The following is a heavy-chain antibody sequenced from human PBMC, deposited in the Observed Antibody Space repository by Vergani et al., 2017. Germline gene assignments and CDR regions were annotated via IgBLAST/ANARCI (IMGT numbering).Heavy chain of an antibody. CDR3: ASGGHGSENGGALQL. CDR2: IYPGDSEV. J-gene: IGHJ3*01. D-gene: IGHD3-10*01. CDR1: GYIFSKFW. Sequence: EKQLVQSGSETKKPGESLKISCPAFGYIFSKFWIGWVRQRPGRGLEWMGIIYPGDSEVKSNPTFRGQVIFSVDTSVNTAYLQWRGLQASDTATYFCASGGHGSENGGALQLWGQGTNITVSS. V-gene: IGHV5-51*01.